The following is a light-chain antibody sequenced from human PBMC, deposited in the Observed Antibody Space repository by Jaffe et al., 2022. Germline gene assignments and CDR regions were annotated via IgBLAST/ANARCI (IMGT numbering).Light chain of an antibody. CDR1: SSDVGGYNY. Sequence: QSALTQPPSASGSPGQSVTISCTGTSSDVGGYNYVSWYRHHPGKAPKLMIYEVSKRPSGVPDRFSGSKSGNTASLTVSGLQAEDEADYYCSSYAGRNTLVFGGGTKLTVL. V-gene: IGLV2-8*01. J-gene: IGLJ2*01. CDR3: SSYAGRNTLV. CDR2: EVS.